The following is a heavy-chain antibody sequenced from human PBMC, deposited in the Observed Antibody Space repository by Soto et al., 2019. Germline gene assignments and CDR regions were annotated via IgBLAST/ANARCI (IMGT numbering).Heavy chain of an antibody. V-gene: IGHV3-23*01. CDR3: AKDRYICGGDCYSGEWFDP. CDR1: GFTFSSYA. J-gene: IGHJ5*02. CDR2: ISGSGGST. Sequence: VGSLRLSCAASGFTFSSYAMSWVRQAPGKGLEWVSAISGSGGSTYYADSVKGRFTISRDNSKNTLYLQMNSLRAEDTAVYYCAKDRYICGGDCYSGEWFDPWGQGTLVTVSS. D-gene: IGHD2-21*02.